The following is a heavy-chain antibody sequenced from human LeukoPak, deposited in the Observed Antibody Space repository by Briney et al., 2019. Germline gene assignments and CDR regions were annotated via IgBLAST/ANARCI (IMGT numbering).Heavy chain of an antibody. CDR2: INTNTGNP. V-gene: IGHV7-4-1*02. CDR3: ARRSLILDF. CDR1: GYTFTTYA. J-gene: IGHJ4*02. Sequence: ASVKVSCKASGYTFTTYAMNWVRQAPGQGLEWMGWINTNTGNPTYADDFTGRVVFSLDTSVSTAYLQINSLRTEDTAVYYCARRSLILDFWGQGTLVTVSS.